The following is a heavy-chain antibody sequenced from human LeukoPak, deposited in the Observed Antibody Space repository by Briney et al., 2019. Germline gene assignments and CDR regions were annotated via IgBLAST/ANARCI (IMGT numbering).Heavy chain of an antibody. CDR1: GGTFSSYA. D-gene: IGHD3-16*01. CDR2: IIPIFGTA. CDR3: ARPVWGAMGYFDY. V-gene: IGHV1-69*05. Sequence: ASVKVSCKASGGTFSSYAISWVRQAPGQGLEWMGGIIPIFGTANYAQKFQGRVTITTDGSTSTAYMELSSLRSEDTAVYYCARPVWGAMGYFDYWGQGTLVTVSS. J-gene: IGHJ4*02.